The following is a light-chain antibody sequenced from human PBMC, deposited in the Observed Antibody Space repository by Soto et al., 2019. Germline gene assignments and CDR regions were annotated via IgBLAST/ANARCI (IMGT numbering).Light chain of an antibody. CDR1: QTITTY. CDR3: QQTYSTPHT. V-gene: IGKV1-39*01. Sequence: DIQMTQSPASLSASVVDRFTITFLASQTITTYLNWYQHKPGKAPKLLIYAAISLQSGVPSRLSGSGSGTDFTLTISSLQPEDFATYYCQQTYSTPHTFGQGTKVDIK. CDR2: AAI. J-gene: IGKJ2*01.